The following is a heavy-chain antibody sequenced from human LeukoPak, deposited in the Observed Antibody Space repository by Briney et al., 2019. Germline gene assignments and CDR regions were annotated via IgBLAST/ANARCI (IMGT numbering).Heavy chain of an antibody. CDR2: IYHSGST. CDR1: GYSISSGYY. J-gene: IGHJ6*03. CDR3: ARAVQLERPPPLIGYYYMDV. Sequence: SETLSLTCTVSGYSISSGYYWGWIRQPPGKGLEWIGSIYHSGSTYYNPSLKSRVTISVDTSKNQFSLNLRSVTAADTAVYYCARAVQLERPPPLIGYYYMDVWGKGTTVTVSS. V-gene: IGHV4-38-2*02. D-gene: IGHD1-1*01.